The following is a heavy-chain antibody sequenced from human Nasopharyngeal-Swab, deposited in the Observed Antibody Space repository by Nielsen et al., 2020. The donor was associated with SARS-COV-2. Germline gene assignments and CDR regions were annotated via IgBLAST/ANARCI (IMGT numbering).Heavy chain of an antibody. D-gene: IGHD6-19*01. CDR3: AKVGTVAGTYISMDV. J-gene: IGHJ6*02. CDR2: ISGSGGST. V-gene: IGHV3-23*01. Sequence: GESLKISCAASGFTSSSYAMSWVRQAPGKGLEWVSAISGSGGSTYYADSVKGRFTISRDNSKNTLYLQMNSLRAEDTAVYYCAKVGTVAGTYISMDVWGQGTTVTVSS. CDR1: GFTSSSYA.